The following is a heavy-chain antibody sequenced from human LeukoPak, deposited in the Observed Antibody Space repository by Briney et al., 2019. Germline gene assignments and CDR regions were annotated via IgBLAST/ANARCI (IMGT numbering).Heavy chain of an antibody. J-gene: IGHJ4*02. CDR2: INHSGST. CDR3: ARSPVATPLM. CDR1: GFTFSSYA. D-gene: IGHD5-12*01. Sequence: GSLRLSCAASGFTFSSYAMSWVRQPPGKGLEWIGEINHSGSTNYNPSLKSRVTISVDTSKNQFSLKLSSVTAADTAVYYCARSPVATPLMWGQGTLVTVSS. V-gene: IGHV4-34*01.